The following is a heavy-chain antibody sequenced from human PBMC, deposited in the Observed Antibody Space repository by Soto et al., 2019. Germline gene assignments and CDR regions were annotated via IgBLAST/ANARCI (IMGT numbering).Heavy chain of an antibody. J-gene: IGHJ4*02. V-gene: IGHV3-21*01. CDR2: ISSSSSYI. D-gene: IGHD2-15*01. Sequence: EVQLVESGGGLVKPGGSLRLSCAASGFTFSSYSMNWVRQAPGKGLEWVSSISSSSSYIYYADSVKGRFTISRDNAKNSLYLQMNSLRADATAVYYCARDGHSRDCSGGSCYNSWGQGTLVTVSS. CDR1: GFTFSSYS. CDR3: ARDGHSRDCSGGSCYNS.